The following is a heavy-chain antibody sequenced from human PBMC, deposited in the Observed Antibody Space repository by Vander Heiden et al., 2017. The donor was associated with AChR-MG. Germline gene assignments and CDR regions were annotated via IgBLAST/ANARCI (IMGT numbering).Heavy chain of an antibody. D-gene: IGHD1-26*01. Sequence: QVQLVESGGGVVQPGRSLRLSCAAPGFSLSTYAMHWVRQAPGKGLEWVAVIWYDGSHKYYADSVKGRFTISRDISKNTLYLQMNSLRAEDTAVYYCARDPRVLSGSYPDYWGQGTLVTVSS. CDR3: ARDPRVLSGSYPDY. CDR2: IWYDGSHK. V-gene: IGHV3-33*01. CDR1: GFSLSTYA. J-gene: IGHJ4*02.